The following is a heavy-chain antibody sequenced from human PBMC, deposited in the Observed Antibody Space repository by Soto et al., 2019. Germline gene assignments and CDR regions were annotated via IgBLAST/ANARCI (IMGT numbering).Heavy chain of an antibody. Sequence: QVQLVQSRAEVKKPGASVKVSCKASGYTFSDHDINWVRQASGQGPEWLGWMNPNSGDTGYAQNCQGRVTMTRDTSKRTAYMELSSLRSEDTAVYYCARVGGNWNDDYFDYWGQGTLVTVSS. D-gene: IGHD1-1*01. CDR2: MNPNSGDT. CDR3: ARVGGNWNDDYFDY. V-gene: IGHV1-8*01. CDR1: GYTFSDHD. J-gene: IGHJ4*02.